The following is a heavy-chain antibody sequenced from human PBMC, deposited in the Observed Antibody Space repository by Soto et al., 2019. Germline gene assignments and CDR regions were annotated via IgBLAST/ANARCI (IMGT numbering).Heavy chain of an antibody. V-gene: IGHV1-69*06. Sequence: QVQLVQSGAEVKTPGSSVKVSCKASGGNFNSFSIDWVRQAPGQGLEWMGGIIPMSGRPNYAQRIQGRVTFSADKSTNTVYMEVNSLTYEDTAVYSCTRRGRQSANWFDPWGQGTLVTVSS. CDR2: IIPMSGRP. J-gene: IGHJ5*02. CDR3: TRRGRQSANWFDP. CDR1: GGNFNSFS.